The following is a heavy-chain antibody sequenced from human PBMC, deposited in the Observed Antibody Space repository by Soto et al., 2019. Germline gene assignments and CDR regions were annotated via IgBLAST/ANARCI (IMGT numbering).Heavy chain of an antibody. CDR1: GYTFSNYG. CDR3: ARDPGFGFGYSYAFAMDV. V-gene: IGHV1-18*01. CDR2: ISGYNGNT. D-gene: IGHD5-18*01. Sequence: QVQLVQSGAEVKKPGASVNVSCKASGYTFSNYGISWVRQGPGQGLEWMGWISGYNGNTHYEEKVQDRIKMTTDTSTSTTYLELRSLRSDDTAVYFCARDPGFGFGYSYAFAMDVWGQGTTVTVSS. J-gene: IGHJ6*02.